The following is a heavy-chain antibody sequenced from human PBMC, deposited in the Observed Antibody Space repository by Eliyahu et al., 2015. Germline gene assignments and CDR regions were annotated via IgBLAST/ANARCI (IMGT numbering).Heavy chain of an antibody. Sequence: QVQLQESGPGLVKPSETLSLTCAVXGYSISSGYYWGWTRQPPGKGLEWIGSIYHSGSTYYNPSLKSRVTISVDTSKNQFSLKLSSVTAADTAVYYCARDGSSSGWVRGYYYYYYGMDVWGQGTTVTVSS. V-gene: IGHV4-38-2*02. CDR1: GYSISSGYY. J-gene: IGHJ6*02. CDR3: ARDGSSSGWVRGYYYYYYGMDV. D-gene: IGHD6-19*01. CDR2: IYHSGST.